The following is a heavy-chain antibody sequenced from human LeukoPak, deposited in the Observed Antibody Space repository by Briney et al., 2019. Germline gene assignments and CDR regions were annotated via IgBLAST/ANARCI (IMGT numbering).Heavy chain of an antibody. CDR3: AGVDAAMPDAFDI. J-gene: IGHJ3*02. Sequence: PGGSLRLACAASGFTFSSYGMHWVRQAPGKGLEWVAFIRYDGSNKYSADSVKGRFTISRDNSKNMLYLQMNSLRADDTAVYYCAGVDAAMPDAFDIWGQGTTVTVSS. CDR2: IRYDGSNK. CDR1: GFTFSSYG. D-gene: IGHD5-18*01. V-gene: IGHV3-30*02.